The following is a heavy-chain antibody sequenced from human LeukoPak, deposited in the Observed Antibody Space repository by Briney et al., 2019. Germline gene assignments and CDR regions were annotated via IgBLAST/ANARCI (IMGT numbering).Heavy chain of an antibody. CDR1: GGSISSNRYY. D-gene: IGHD1-26*01. CDR3: ARTLLVGATTGIDY. CDR2: IYYSGSN. V-gene: IGHV4-39*06. Sequence: SETLSLTCTVSGGSISSNRYYWRWIRQPPGKGLKWIGSIYYSGSNYYNPSLKSRVTISVDTSKNQFPLKLSSVTAADTAVYYCARTLLVGATTGIDYWGQGTLVTVSS. J-gene: IGHJ4*02.